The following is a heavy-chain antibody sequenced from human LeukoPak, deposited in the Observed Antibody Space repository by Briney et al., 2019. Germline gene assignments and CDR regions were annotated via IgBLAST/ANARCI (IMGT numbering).Heavy chain of an antibody. CDR3: ARHARITMIVVVFDY. D-gene: IGHD3-22*01. CDR2: IYYSGST. J-gene: IGHJ4*02. CDR1: GGSISSHY. V-gene: IGHV4-59*05. Sequence: PSETLSLTCTVSGGSISSHYWSWIRQSPGKGLEWIGSIYYSGSTYYNPSLKSRVTISVDTSKNQFSLKLSSVTAADTAVYYCARHARITMIVVVFDYWGQGTLVTVSS.